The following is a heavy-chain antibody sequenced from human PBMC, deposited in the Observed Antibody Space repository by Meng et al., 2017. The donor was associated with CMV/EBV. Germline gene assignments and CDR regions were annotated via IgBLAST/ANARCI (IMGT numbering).Heavy chain of an antibody. CDR3: ARDFPDNYDGRGSNYFGWDI. V-gene: IGHV3-53*01. J-gene: IGHJ6*02. D-gene: IGHD4-23*01. CDR1: GFTFSSYE. CDR2: IYSGGGT. Sequence: GGSLRLSCAASGFTFSSYEMSWVRQAPGMGPQWVSLIYSGGGTKYADSVRGRFTISRDSSKNTLHLEMNSLRVEDTAVYYCARDFPDNYDGRGSNYFGWDIWGQGTAVTVSS.